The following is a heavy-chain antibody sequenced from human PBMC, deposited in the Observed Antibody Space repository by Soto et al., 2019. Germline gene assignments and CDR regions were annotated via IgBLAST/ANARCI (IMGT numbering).Heavy chain of an antibody. CDR3: ARDTAYCSGGSCRGWFDP. J-gene: IGHJ5*02. D-gene: IGHD2-15*01. Sequence: ASVKVSCKASGYSFTSYGIHWVRQAPGQRLEWMGWINAAIGNTKYSEKFQDRVTITRDTSASTAYMEVSSLRSEDTAVYYCARDTAYCSGGSCRGWFDPWGQGTLVTVSS. V-gene: IGHV1-3*01. CDR1: GYSFTSYG. CDR2: INAAIGNT.